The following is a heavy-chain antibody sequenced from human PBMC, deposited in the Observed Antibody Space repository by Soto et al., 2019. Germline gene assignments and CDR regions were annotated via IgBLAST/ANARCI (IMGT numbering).Heavy chain of an antibody. V-gene: IGHV3-30*18. CDR1: GFTFSSYG. CDR2: ISYDGSNK. Sequence: VVSLRLSCAASGFTFSSYGMHWVRQAPGKGLEWVAVISYDGSNKYYADSVKGRFTISRDNSKNTLYLQMNSLRAEDTAVYYCAKDLIRFLEWLADYYYGMDVWGQGTTVTVSS. CDR3: AKDLIRFLEWLADYYYGMDV. J-gene: IGHJ6*02. D-gene: IGHD3-3*01.